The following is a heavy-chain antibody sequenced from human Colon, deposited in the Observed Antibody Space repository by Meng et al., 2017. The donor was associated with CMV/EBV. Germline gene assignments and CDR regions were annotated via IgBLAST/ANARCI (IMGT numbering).Heavy chain of an antibody. CDR3: ARDGYNRGQFDY. Sequence: SVKVSCKASGGTFSSYTITWVRQAPGQGLEWVGRIIASLARTSHAQKFQGRVTISADPSTNTAYMELSSLRSEDTAVYYCARDGYNRGQFDYWGQGTLVTVSS. V-gene: IGHV1-69*08. CDR2: IIASLART. CDR1: GGTFSSYT. D-gene: IGHD5-24*01. J-gene: IGHJ4*02.